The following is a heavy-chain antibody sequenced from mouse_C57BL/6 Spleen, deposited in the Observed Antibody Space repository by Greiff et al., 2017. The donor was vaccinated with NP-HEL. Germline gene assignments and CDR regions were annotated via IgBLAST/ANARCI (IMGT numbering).Heavy chain of an antibody. CDR1: GYTFTSYW. D-gene: IGHD1-1*01. J-gene: IGHJ1*03. V-gene: IGHV1-64*01. CDR3: PRDFITTSYWYFDV. CDR2: IHPNSGST. Sequence: QVQLQQPGAELVKPGASVKLSCKASGYTFTSYWMHWVKQRPGQGLEWIGMIHPNSGSTNYNEKFKSKATLTVDKSSSTAYMQLSSLTSEDSAVYYCPRDFITTSYWYFDVWGTGTTVTVSS.